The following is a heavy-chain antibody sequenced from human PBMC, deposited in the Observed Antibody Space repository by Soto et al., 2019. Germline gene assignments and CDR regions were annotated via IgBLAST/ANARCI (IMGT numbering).Heavy chain of an antibody. J-gene: IGHJ5*02. D-gene: IGHD3-9*01. Sequence: SETLSLTCAVSGGFITNDYWSWIRQPTGRGLEWIGYVYHTGSTNYKPALKSRVTISVDKSKNQFSLKLISVAAADTAVYYCARHPIRYYDVLTGQIVYPEFHWVDPWGHGILVTVS. CDR1: GGFITNDY. CDR3: ARHPIRYYDVLTGQIVYPEFHWVDP. V-gene: IGHV4-59*08. CDR2: VYHTGST.